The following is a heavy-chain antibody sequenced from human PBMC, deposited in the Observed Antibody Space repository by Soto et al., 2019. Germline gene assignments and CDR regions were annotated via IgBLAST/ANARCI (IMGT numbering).Heavy chain of an antibody. V-gene: IGHV1-2*04. CDR2: INPNSGGT. CDR1: GHTFTGYY. CDR3: ARGDRLVPTASLYYYYMDV. Sequence: ASVKVSCKASGHTFTGYYMHWVRQAPGQGLEWMGWINPNSGGTNYAQKFQGWVTMTRDTSISTAYIELSRLRSDDTAVYYCARGDRLVPTASLYYYYMDVWGKGTTVTVSS. D-gene: IGHD3-9*01. J-gene: IGHJ6*03.